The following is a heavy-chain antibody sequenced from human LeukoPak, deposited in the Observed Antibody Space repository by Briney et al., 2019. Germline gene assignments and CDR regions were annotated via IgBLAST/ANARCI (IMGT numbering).Heavy chain of an antibody. Sequence: SVKVSCKASGGTFSSYAISWVRQAPGQGLEWMGGIIPIFGTANYAQKFQGRVTITADESTSTAYMELSSLGSEDTAVYYCARDAPGYCSSTSCYGGFDYWGQGTLVTVSS. CDR2: IIPIFGTA. CDR1: GGTFSSYA. V-gene: IGHV1-69*01. J-gene: IGHJ4*02. D-gene: IGHD2-2*01. CDR3: ARDAPGYCSSTSCYGGFDY.